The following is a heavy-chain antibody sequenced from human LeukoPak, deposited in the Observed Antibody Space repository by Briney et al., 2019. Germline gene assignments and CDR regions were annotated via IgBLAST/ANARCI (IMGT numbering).Heavy chain of an antibody. Sequence: GSLRLSCAASGFTVSSSYMSWVRQTPGEGLEWVSVIYSDGGTYYADSVKGRFTISRDISENALFLQMNSLRVEDTAVYYCAKVGAGYSSSPWGQGTLVTVSS. CDR1: GFTVSSSY. CDR2: IYSDGGT. J-gene: IGHJ5*02. CDR3: AKVGAGYSSSP. V-gene: IGHV3-53*01. D-gene: IGHD6-13*01.